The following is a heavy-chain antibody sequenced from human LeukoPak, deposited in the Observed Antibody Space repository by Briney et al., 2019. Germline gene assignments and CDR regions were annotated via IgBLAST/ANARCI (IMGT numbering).Heavy chain of an antibody. D-gene: IGHD6-13*01. CDR2: ITSSSSFI. CDR3: AKRRAAAGNAYYFDY. J-gene: IGHJ4*02. Sequence: PGGSLRLSCEASGFSFSSYNMNWVRQTPGRGLEWVSSITSSSSFIYYADSVKGRFTISRDNAKNTLYLQMNSLRAEDTAVYYCAKRRAAAGNAYYFDYWGQGTLVTVSS. CDR1: GFSFSSYN. V-gene: IGHV3-21*04.